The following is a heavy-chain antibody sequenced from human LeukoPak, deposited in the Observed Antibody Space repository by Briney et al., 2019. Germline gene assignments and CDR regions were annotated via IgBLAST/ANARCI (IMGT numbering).Heavy chain of an antibody. V-gene: IGHV6-1*01. CDR1: GDTVSSNSAA. CDR3: ARGYCAYSAYYFYY. CDR2: TYYRSKWHN. Sequence: SQTLSLTCAISGDTVSSNSAAWIWIRQSPSRGLEWLGRTYYRSKWHNDYAVFVKSRITINPDTSKNQFSLQLNSVTPEDTPVNYCARGYCAYSAYYFYYRGQGTLVTVSS. D-gene: IGHD2-15*01. J-gene: IGHJ4*02.